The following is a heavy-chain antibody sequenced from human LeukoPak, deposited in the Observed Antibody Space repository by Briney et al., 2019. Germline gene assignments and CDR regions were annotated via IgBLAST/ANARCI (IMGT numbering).Heavy chain of an antibody. Sequence: GGSLRLSCVASGFTFSHYSMNWVRQAPGKGLEWVSSIRFTGSYIYYADSVKGRFTISRDDAKNLLSLQMISLRAEDTAVYYCARVVAVAGKAFDIWGQGTMVTVSS. J-gene: IGHJ3*02. CDR1: GFTFSHYS. V-gene: IGHV3-21*01. D-gene: IGHD6-19*01. CDR3: ARVVAVAGKAFDI. CDR2: IRFTGSYI.